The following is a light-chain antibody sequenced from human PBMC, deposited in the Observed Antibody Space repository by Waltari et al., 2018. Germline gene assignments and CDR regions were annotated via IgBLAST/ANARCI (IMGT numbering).Light chain of an antibody. CDR2: DVS. J-gene: IGLJ2*01. CDR3: NSYTSSSTLV. CDR1: SSDVGGYNF. Sequence: QSALTQPASVSGSPGQSLTISCPGTSSDVGGYNFVSWYQQHHGKAPKLMIYDVSNRPSGVSNRFSGSKSGNTASLTISGLQAEDEADYYCNSYTSSSTLVFGGGTKVTVL. V-gene: IGLV2-14*03.